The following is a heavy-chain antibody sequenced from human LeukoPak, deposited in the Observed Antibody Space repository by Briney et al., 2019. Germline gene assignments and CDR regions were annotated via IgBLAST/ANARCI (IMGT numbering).Heavy chain of an antibody. CDR1: GGSIRSYY. Sequence: PGGSLRLSCTVSGGSIRSYYWSWIRQPPGKGLEWIAYIYDSGSTNYNPSLKSRVTTSVDTSKNQFSLKLSSVAAADTAVYYCARASEGTAFDYWGQGTLVTVSS. V-gene: IGHV4-59*01. CDR2: IYDSGST. J-gene: IGHJ4*02. CDR3: ARASEGTAFDY. D-gene: IGHD1/OR15-1a*01.